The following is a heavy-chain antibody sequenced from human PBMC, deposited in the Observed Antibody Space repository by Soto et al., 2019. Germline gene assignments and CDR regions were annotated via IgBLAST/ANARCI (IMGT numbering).Heavy chain of an antibody. V-gene: IGHV3-15*01. J-gene: IGHJ6*02. D-gene: IGHD2-8*01. Sequence: GGSLRLSCAASGFTFSNAWMSWVRQAPGKGLEWVGRIKSKTDGGTTDYAAPVKGRFTISRDDSKNTLYLQMNSLKTEDTAVYYCTTDSRGELIVLMVYAIHYYYGMDVWGQGTTVTVSS. CDR1: GFTFSNAW. CDR2: IKSKTDGGTT. CDR3: TTDSRGELIVLMVYAIHYYYGMDV.